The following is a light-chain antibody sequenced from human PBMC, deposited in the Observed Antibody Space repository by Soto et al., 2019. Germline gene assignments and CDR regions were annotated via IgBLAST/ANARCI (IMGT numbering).Light chain of an antibody. CDR2: DVT. J-gene: IGLJ2*01. V-gene: IGLV2-11*01. Sequence: QSALTQPRSVSGSPGQSVTISCTGTSSDVGGYNYVSWYQQHPGQAPKLVIYDVTKRPSGVPDRFSGSKSGNTASLSISGLQAEDEADYYCCSYGGGYTPLLFGGGTKVTVL. CDR3: CSYGGGYTPLL. CDR1: SSDVGGYNY.